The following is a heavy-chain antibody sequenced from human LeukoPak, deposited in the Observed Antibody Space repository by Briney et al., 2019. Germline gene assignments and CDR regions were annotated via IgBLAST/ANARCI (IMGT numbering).Heavy chain of an antibody. CDR3: ARVMTTAKKESGY. V-gene: IGHV1-8*01. Sequence: ASVKVSCKASGYTFTSLGINWVRQATGQGLEWMGWMNPNSGNTGYAQKFQGRVTMTRNTSISTAYMELSSLRSEDTAVYYCARVMTTAKKESGYWGQGTLVTVSS. CDR1: GYTFTSLG. D-gene: IGHD4-17*01. CDR2: MNPNSGNT. J-gene: IGHJ4*02.